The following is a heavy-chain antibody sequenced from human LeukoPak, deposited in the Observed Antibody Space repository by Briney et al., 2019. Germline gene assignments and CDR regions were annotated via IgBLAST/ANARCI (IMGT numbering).Heavy chain of an antibody. V-gene: IGHV4-34*01. J-gene: IGHJ4*02. Sequence: KPSETLSLTCAVYGGSFSGYYWSWIRQPSGKGLEWIGEINHSGSTNYNPSLKSRVTISVDTSKNQFSLKLSSVTAADTAVYYCARGRGRTLGYCSGGSCSVNDYWGQGTLVTVSS. D-gene: IGHD2-15*01. CDR3: ARGRGRTLGYCSGGSCSVNDY. CDR1: GGSFSGYY. CDR2: INHSGST.